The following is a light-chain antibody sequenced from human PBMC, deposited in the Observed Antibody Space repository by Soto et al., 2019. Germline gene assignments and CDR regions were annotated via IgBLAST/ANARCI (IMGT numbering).Light chain of an antibody. CDR1: QDIRSH. J-gene: IGKJ1*01. V-gene: IGKV3-20*01. Sequence: ENVLTQSPGTLSLSPGERVTLSCRASQDIRSHLAWYQHKPGQAPRLLIFDASSRATGIPDRFSASGSGTDFTLSISRLEPEDFAVYYCQQYGTSPRTFCQGTRVEIK. CDR2: DAS. CDR3: QQYGTSPRT.